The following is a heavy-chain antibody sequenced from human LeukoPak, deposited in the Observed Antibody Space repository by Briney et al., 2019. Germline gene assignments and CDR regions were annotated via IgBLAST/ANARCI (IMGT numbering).Heavy chain of an antibody. Sequence: SSETLSLTCAVYGGSFSGYYWSWIRQPPGKGLEWIGEINHSGSTNYNPSLKSRVTISVDTSKNQFSLKLSSVTATDTAVYYCAREWFGEKFDYWGQGTLVTVSS. CDR3: AREWFGEKFDY. CDR2: INHSGST. V-gene: IGHV4-34*01. J-gene: IGHJ4*01. CDR1: GGSFSGYY. D-gene: IGHD3-10*01.